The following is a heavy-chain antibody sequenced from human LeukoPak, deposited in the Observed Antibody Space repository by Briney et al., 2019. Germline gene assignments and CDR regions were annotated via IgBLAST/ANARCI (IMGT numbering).Heavy chain of an antibody. V-gene: IGHV3-21*04. Sequence: GGSLRLSCAASGFTFSSYSMTWVRQAPGKGLEWVSSISSSSSYIYYADSVKGRFTISRDNAKNSLYLQMNSLRAEDTAVYYCAKAASGIAAAGRGPLFDYWGQGTLVTVSS. CDR1: GFTFSSYS. CDR2: ISSSSSYI. CDR3: AKAASGIAAAGRGPLFDY. D-gene: IGHD6-13*01. J-gene: IGHJ4*02.